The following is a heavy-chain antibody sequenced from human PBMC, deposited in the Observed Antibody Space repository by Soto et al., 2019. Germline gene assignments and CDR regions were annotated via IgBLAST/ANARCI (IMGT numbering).Heavy chain of an antibody. D-gene: IGHD6-13*01. V-gene: IGHV3-9*01. CDR3: VKDESINWYSGHFRH. CDR2: INWNSGSI. CDR1: GVTFDDYS. J-gene: IGHJ1*01. Sequence: LRLSCAASGVTFDDYSMHWVRQVPRKGLEWVSGINWNSGSIGYGDSVKGRFAISRDNAKNSLHLQMNSLSAEDTAFYYCVKDESINWYSGHFRHWGQGTLVTVSS.